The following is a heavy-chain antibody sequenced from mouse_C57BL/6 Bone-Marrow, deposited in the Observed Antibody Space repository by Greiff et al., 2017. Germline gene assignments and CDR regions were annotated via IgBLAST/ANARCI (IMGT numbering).Heavy chain of an antibody. J-gene: IGHJ3*01. CDR3: ARDGGSPCAY. CDR1: GYAFSSYW. D-gene: IGHD1-1*02. CDR2: IYTGNGDT. Sequence: VQLQQSGAELVKPGASVKISCKASGYAFSSYWMNWVKQRPGKGLEWIGQIYTGNGDTNYNGKFKGKATLTADKSSSTAYMPLSSLTSEDSAVYFCARDGGSPCAYWGQGTLVTVSA. V-gene: IGHV1-80*01.